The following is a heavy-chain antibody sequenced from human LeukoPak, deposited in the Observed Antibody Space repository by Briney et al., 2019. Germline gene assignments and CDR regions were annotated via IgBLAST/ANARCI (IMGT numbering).Heavy chain of an antibody. J-gene: IGHJ6*03. D-gene: IGHD6-13*01. V-gene: IGHV3-7*01. Sequence: GGSLRLSCAASGITFSGYWMTWVRQAPGKGLEWVANIKQDGSEKYYVDSVKGRFTISRDNAKNSLYLQMNSLRAEDTAVYYCARDLSSSWYYYYYMDVWGKGTTVTVSS. CDR2: IKQDGSEK. CDR3: ARDLSSSWYYYYYMDV. CDR1: GITFSGYW.